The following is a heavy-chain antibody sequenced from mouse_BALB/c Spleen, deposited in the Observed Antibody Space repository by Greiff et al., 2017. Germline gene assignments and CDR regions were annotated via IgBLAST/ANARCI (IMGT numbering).Heavy chain of an antibody. CDR2: ISYDGSN. CDR1: GYSITSGYY. J-gene: IGHJ3*01. V-gene: IGHV3-6*02. Sequence: EVKLQESGPGLVKPSQSLSLTCSVTGYSITSGYYWNWIRQFPGNKLEWMGYISYDGSNNYNPSLKNRISITRDTSKNQFFLKLNSVTTEDTATYYCARDGLFAYWGQGTLVTVSA. CDR3: ARDGLFAY.